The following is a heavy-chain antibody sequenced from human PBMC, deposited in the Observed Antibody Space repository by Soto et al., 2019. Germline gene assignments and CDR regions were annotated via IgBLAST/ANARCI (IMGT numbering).Heavy chain of an antibody. Sequence: SVKVSCKASGGTFSSYAISWVRQAPGQGLEWMGGIIPIFGTYHVDSVKGRFTISRDNSKNTVYLQMTSLRIEDTGVYYCVKGRSGEYYYYALDVWGQGTTVTLS. CDR2: IIPIFGT. V-gene: IGHV1-69*05. CDR1: GGTFSSYA. CDR3: VKGRSGEYYYYALDV. D-gene: IGHD3-3*01. J-gene: IGHJ6*02.